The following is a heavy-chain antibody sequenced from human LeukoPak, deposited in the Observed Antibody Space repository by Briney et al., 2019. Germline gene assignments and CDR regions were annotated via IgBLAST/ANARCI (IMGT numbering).Heavy chain of an antibody. J-gene: IGHJ4*02. CDR2: IKSKTDGGTT. Sequence: PGGSLRLSCAASGFTFSDYSINWVRQAPGKGLEWVGRIKSKTDGGTTDYTAPVKGRFTISRHDSRSTLYLQMNSLKTEDTAVYYCTAKIATIDYWGQGTLVTVSS. CDR1: GFTFSDYS. V-gene: IGHV3-15*01. CDR3: TAKIATIDY. D-gene: IGHD1-14*01.